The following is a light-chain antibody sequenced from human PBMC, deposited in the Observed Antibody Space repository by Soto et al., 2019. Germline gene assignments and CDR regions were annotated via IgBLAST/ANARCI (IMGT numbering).Light chain of an antibody. Sequence: DIVLTQSAATLSASPGDRFTLTCRASQSVXSRFDWYERKPGQSPRILNSXASTRATGIPARFSGSGSETEFTLTISSLQSEDVGVYYCHQYNYLWTFGQGTKVDIK. CDR1: QSVXSR. CDR3: HQYNYLWT. V-gene: IGKV3-15*01. J-gene: IGKJ1*01. CDR2: XAS.